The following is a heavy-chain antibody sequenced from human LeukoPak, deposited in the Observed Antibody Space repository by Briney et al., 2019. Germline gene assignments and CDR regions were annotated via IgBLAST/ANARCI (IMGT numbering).Heavy chain of an antibody. Sequence: ASVKVSCTASGYTFTSYGISWVRQAPGQGLEWMGWISAYNGNTNYAQKLQGRVTMTTDTSTSTAYMELRSLRSDDTAVYYCARAAALYYYDSSGSHFDYWGQGTLVTVSS. J-gene: IGHJ4*02. CDR3: ARAAALYYYDSSGSHFDY. CDR1: GYTFTSYG. D-gene: IGHD3-22*01. CDR2: ISAYNGNT. V-gene: IGHV1-18*01.